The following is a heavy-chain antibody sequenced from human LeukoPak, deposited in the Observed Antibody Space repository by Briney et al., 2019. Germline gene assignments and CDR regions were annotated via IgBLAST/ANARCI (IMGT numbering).Heavy chain of an antibody. V-gene: IGHV4-59*01. CDR3: ARGGSGYALNWFDS. J-gene: IGHJ5*01. CDR1: GGSIGSYY. Sequence: PSETLSLTCTVSGGSIGSYYWSWIRQPPGKGLEWIGHISYSGSTNYNPSLKSRVTISVDTSKNQFSLKLSSVTAADTAAYYCARGGSGYALNWFDSWGQGTLVTVSS. D-gene: IGHD2-15*01. CDR2: ISYSGST.